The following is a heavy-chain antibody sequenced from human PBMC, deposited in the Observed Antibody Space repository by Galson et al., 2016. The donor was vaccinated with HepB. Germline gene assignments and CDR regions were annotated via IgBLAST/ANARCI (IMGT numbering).Heavy chain of an antibody. Sequence: PTQTLTLTCTLSGFSLGTTAVGVGWIRQPPGQALTWLALIYWDDYEHYSPSLKTRLTITKDTSKNQVVLTMNNMDPMDTATYYCAHFYCSGFYSWKMFDSWGQGILVIVST. CDR2: IYWDDYE. CDR3: AHFYCSGFYSWKMFDS. J-gene: IGHJ4*02. CDR1: GFSLGTTAVG. V-gene: IGHV2-5*02. D-gene: IGHD3-10*01.